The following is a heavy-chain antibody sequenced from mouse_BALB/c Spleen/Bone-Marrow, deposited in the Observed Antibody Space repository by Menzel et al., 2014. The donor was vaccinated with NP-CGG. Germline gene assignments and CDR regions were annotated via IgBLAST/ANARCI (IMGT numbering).Heavy chain of an antibody. V-gene: IGHV1-9*01. Sequence: AQLQQSGAELMKPGASVKISCKTTGYTFSGYWIEWVKQRPGHGLEWIGEILPGSTSTNYNEKFKDKATFTADTSSNTAYIQLSSLTSEDSAVYYCARDGYSSLAMDYWGQGTSVTVSS. CDR2: ILPGSTST. CDR1: GYTFSGYW. D-gene: IGHD2-3*01. CDR3: ARDGYSSLAMDY. J-gene: IGHJ4*01.